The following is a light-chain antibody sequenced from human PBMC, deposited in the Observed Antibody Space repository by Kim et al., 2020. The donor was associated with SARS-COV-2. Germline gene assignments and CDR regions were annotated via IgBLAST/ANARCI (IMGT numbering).Light chain of an antibody. CDR2: EAS. CDR3: EQYYSYPPA. Sequence: SASTGDRVTITCRASQDIKSYLAWFQQKPGKAPKLLIYEASILQSGVPPRFSGSGSGTDFTLTISYLQSEDFATYYCEQYYSYPPAFGGGTKLEI. CDR1: QDIKSY. J-gene: IGKJ4*01. V-gene: IGKV1-8*01.